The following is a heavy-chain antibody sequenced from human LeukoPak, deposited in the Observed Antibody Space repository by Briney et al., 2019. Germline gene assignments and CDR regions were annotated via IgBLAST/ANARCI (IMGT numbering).Heavy chain of an antibody. CDR3: ARMLRQQLANFDY. Sequence: SVTLSLTCTVSGGSISSGSYYWSWIRQPAGKGLEWIGRIYTSGSTNYNPSLKSRVTISVDTSKNQFSLKLSSVTAADTAVYYCARMLRQQLANFDYWGQGTLVTVSS. J-gene: IGHJ4*02. V-gene: IGHV4-61*02. CDR1: GGSISSGSYY. D-gene: IGHD6-13*01. CDR2: IYTSGST.